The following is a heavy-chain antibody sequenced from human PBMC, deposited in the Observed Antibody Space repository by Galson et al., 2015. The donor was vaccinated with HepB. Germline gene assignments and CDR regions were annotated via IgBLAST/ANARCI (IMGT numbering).Heavy chain of an antibody. CDR2: ISGSGGST. Sequence: SLRLSCAASGFTFSSYAMSWVRQAPGKGLEWVSAISGSGGSTYYADSVKGRFTISRDNSKNTLYLQMNSLRAEDTAVYYCAKVGPGFGELFARYYFDYWGQGTLVTVSS. V-gene: IGHV3-23*01. CDR1: GFTFSSYA. CDR3: AKVGPGFGELFARYYFDY. J-gene: IGHJ4*02. D-gene: IGHD3-10*01.